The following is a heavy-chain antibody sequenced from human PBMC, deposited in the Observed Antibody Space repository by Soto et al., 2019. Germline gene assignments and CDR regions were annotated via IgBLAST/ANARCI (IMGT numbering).Heavy chain of an antibody. J-gene: IGHJ6*02. CDR2: VYYTGST. Sequence: SETLSLTCTVSGGSISNFYWSWIRQPPGKGLEWIGYVYYTGSTSYNPSLKRRVTFSADSSRGQFSLRLNSVTAADTAVYYCARTVLGPDLLADTLDVWGQGTTVTSP. D-gene: IGHD3-9*01. CDR3: ARTVLGPDLLADTLDV. V-gene: IGHV4-59*08. CDR1: GGSISNFY.